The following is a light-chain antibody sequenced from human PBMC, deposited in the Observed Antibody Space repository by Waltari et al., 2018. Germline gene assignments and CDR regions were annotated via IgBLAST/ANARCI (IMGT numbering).Light chain of an antibody. Sequence: QSVLTQAPSVSGAPGQRVTISCTGGDSRIASFGLNWYQHLPGRVPKLLIYENTKRPSGVPDRFSGSKSGTSASLAIEGLQPEDEGDYYCQSYDNSLRGSLLFGGGTKVTV. J-gene: IGLJ3*02. CDR1: DSRIASFG. CDR3: QSYDNSLRGSLL. CDR2: ENT. V-gene: IGLV1-40*01.